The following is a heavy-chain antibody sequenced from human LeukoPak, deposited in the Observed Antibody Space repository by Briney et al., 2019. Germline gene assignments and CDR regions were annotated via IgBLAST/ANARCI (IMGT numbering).Heavy chain of an antibody. Sequence: PGRSLRLSCAASGFTFSSYAMHWVRQAPGKGLEWVADISYDGSNKYYADSVKGRFTISRDNSKNTLYLQMNSLRAEDTAVYYCARDSGWYPTLDYYFGMDVWGKGTTVTVSS. CDR3: ARDSGWYPTLDYYFGMDV. V-gene: IGHV3-30-3*01. J-gene: IGHJ6*04. CDR1: GFTFSSYA. CDR2: ISYDGSNK. D-gene: IGHD6-19*01.